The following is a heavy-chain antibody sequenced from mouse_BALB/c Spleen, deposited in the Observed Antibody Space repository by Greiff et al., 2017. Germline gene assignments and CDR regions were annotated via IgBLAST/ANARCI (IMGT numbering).Heavy chain of an antibody. CDR1: GYNFTGYW. J-gene: IGHJ4*01. CDR2: IYPGSGST. CDR3: AGPMDY. Sequence: QVQLQQPGAELVKPGTSVKLSCKASGYNFTGYWINWVKLRPGQGLEWIGDIYPGSGSTNYNEKFKSKATLTVDTSSSTAYMQLSSLASEDSALYCCAGPMDYWGQGTSVTVSS. V-gene: IGHV1-55*01.